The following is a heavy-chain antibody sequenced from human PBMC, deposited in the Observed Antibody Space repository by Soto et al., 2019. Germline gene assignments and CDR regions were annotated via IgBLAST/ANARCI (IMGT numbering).Heavy chain of an antibody. CDR3: ARVQRDSGSYYYYYGMDV. Sequence: SETLSLTCTVSGGSISSGGYYWSWIRQHPGKGLEWIGYIYYSGSTYYNPSLKSRVTISVDTSKNQFSLKLSSVTAADTAVYYCARVQRDSGSYYYYYGMDVWGQGTTVT. V-gene: IGHV4-31*03. D-gene: IGHD1-26*01. CDR2: IYYSGST. CDR1: GGSISSGGYY. J-gene: IGHJ6*02.